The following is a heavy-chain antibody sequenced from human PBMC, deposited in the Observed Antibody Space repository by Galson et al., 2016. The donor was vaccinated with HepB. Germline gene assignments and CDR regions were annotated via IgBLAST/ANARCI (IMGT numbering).Heavy chain of an antibody. D-gene: IGHD4-23*01. CDR3: AGDYGGNLPLVYFQH. CDR1: GFAFSDYY. V-gene: IGHV3-11*06. CDR2: ISSDSTST. J-gene: IGHJ1*01. Sequence: SLRLSCAASGFAFSDYYMSWIRQAPGKGLEWISYISSDSTSTSYADSVKGRFTISRDNAKKSLYLEMNSLRAEDTAVYYWAGDYGGNLPLVYFQHWGQGTLVTVSS.